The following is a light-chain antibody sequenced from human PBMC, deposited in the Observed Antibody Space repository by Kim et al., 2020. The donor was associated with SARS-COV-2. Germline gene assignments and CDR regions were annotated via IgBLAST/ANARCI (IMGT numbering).Light chain of an antibody. Sequence: VSPWERVTLACRASESVTTDLAWHQQTPGQAPSVLIYEASTRATGIPARFSGSGSGTEFTLTISSLQSEDFAVYYCQQSNKWPYTFGQGTKLEI. CDR3: QQSNKWPYT. J-gene: IGKJ2*01. CDR1: ESVTTD. CDR2: EAS. V-gene: IGKV3-15*01.